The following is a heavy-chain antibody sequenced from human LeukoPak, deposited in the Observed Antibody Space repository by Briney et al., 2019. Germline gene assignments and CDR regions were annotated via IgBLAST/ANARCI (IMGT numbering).Heavy chain of an antibody. CDR2: ISGSGGAP. CDR3: AKAGDSSGYCYHYDF. CDR1: GFTFSRFA. D-gene: IGHD3-22*01. Sequence: GGSLRLSCPASGFTFSRFAMSWVRQAPGKGLEWVSAISGSGGAPYYADSVRGRFTISRDNSKNTLYLQMNSLRAEDTAVYYCAKAGDSSGYCYHYDFWGQGTLVTVSS. J-gene: IGHJ4*02. V-gene: IGHV3-23*01.